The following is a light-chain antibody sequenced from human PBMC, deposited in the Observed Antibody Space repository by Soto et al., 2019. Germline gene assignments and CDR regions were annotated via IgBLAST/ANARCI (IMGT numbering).Light chain of an antibody. CDR3: QQYDRSPPLT. Sequence: IVLTQSPGTLSLSPGKGATLSCRASQSVSSDFLAWYQQKPGQAPRLLIYGASSRATGIPDRFSGSGSGTDFTLTIRRLEPEDFAVYYCQQYDRSPPLTFGGGTKVEIK. CDR2: GAS. J-gene: IGKJ4*01. V-gene: IGKV3-20*01. CDR1: QSVSSDF.